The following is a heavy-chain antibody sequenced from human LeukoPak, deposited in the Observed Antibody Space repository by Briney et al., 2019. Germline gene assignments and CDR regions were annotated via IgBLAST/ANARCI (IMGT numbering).Heavy chain of an antibody. D-gene: IGHD3-10*01. CDR2: IYHSGST. J-gene: IGHJ4*02. V-gene: IGHV4-4*02. CDR1: GGSISSSNW. CDR3: ARLDYGSGSYYDY. Sequence: SGTLSLTCAVSGGSISSSNWWSWVRQPPGKGLEWIGEIYHSGSTNYNPSLKSRVTISVDTSKNQFSLKLSSVTAADTAVYYCARLDYGSGSYYDYWGQGTLVTVSS.